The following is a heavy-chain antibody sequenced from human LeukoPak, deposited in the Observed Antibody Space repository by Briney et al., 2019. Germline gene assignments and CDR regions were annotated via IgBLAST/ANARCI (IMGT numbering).Heavy chain of an antibody. CDR1: GGSISSSSYY. CDR2: IYYSGST. D-gene: IGHD5-18*01. CDR3: ARLSLEGYSYGTPDY. Sequence: SETLSLTCTVSGGSISSSSYYWGWIRQPPGKGLEWIGSIYYSGSTYYNPSLKSRVTISVDTSKNQFSRKLSSETAADTAVYYCARLSLEGYSYGTPDYWGQGTLVTVSS. V-gene: IGHV4-39*01. J-gene: IGHJ4*02.